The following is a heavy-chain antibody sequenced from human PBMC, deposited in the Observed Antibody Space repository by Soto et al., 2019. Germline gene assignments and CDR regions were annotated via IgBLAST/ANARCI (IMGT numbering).Heavy chain of an antibody. CDR2: INAGNGNT. D-gene: IGHD6-19*01. Sequence: QVQLVQSGAEVKKPGASVKVSCKASGYTFTSYAMHWVRQAPGQRLEWMGWINAGNGNTKYSQKFQGRVTITRDISASTAYMELSSLRSEDTAVYYCARDLSSGWYVGLDYWGQGTLVTVSS. CDR1: GYTFTSYA. CDR3: ARDLSSGWYVGLDY. J-gene: IGHJ4*02. V-gene: IGHV1-3*01.